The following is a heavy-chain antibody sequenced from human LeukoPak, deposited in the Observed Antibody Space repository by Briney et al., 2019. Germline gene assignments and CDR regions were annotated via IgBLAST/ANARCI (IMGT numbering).Heavy chain of an antibody. V-gene: IGHV1-8*03. Sequence: ASVKVSCKASGYTFTSYDINWVRQATGQGLEWMGWMNPNSGNTGYAQKFQGRVTITRNTSISTAYMELSSLRSEDTAVYYCARGRRSYKQRWLQLRGIFDYWGQGTLSPSPQ. CDR2: MNPNSGNT. D-gene: IGHD5-24*01. CDR1: GYTFTSYD. J-gene: IGHJ4*02. CDR3: ARGRRSYKQRWLQLRGIFDY.